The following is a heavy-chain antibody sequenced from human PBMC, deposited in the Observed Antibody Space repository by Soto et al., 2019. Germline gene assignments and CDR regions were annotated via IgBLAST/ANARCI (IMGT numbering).Heavy chain of an antibody. CDR3: ERRARADYYYMDV. D-gene: IGHD6-6*01. CDR2: ISSNGIGT. J-gene: IGHJ6*03. V-gene: IGHV3-64*01. CDR1: GFTFSSDA. Sequence: EVQLVESGGGLAQPGGSLRLSCAASGFTFSSDAMDWVRQAPGKGLEYVSGISSNGIGTYYASSVKGRFTISRDNSRDTVYLQMDSLRPEDMAVYYCERRARADYYYMDVWGKGNTVTVS.